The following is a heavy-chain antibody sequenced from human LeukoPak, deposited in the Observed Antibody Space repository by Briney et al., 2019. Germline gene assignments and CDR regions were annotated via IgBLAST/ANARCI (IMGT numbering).Heavy chain of an antibody. CDR3: ARGKFTISDYDAFDI. J-gene: IGHJ3*02. V-gene: IGHV1-8*01. Sequence: ASVKVSCKASGYTFTSYDINWVRQATGQGLEWMGWMNPNSGNTGYAQKFQGRVTRTRNTSISTAYMELSSLRSEDTAVYYCARGKFTISDYDAFDIWGQGTMVTVSS. CDR1: GYTFTSYD. CDR2: MNPNSGNT. D-gene: IGHD3-9*01.